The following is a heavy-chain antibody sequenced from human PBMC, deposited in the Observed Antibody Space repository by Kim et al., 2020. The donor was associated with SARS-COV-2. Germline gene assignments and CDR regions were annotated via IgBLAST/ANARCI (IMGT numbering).Heavy chain of an antibody. D-gene: IGHD3-16*02. CDR1: GGSISSYY. J-gene: IGHJ2*01. CDR2: IYYSGST. Sequence: SETLSLTCTVSGGSISSYYWSWIRQLPGKGLEWIGYIYYSGSTNYNPSLKSRVTISVDTSKNQFSLKLSSVTAADTAVYYCARVLFYDYVWGSYRYTGWYFDLWGRGTLVTVSS. V-gene: IGHV4-59*13. CDR3: ARVLFYDYVWGSYRYTGWYFDL.